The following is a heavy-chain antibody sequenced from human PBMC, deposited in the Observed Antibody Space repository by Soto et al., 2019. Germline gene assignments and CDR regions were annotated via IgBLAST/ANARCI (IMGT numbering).Heavy chain of an antibody. Sequence: EVQLVESGGGLVQPGGSLRLSRAASGFTFSSYEMNWVRQAPGKGLEWVSYISSSGSTIYYADSVKGRFTISRDNAKNSLYLQMNSLRAEDTAVYYCAREGVAAAGNYYGMDVWGQGTTVTVSS. J-gene: IGHJ6*02. CDR2: ISSSGSTI. CDR1: GFTFSSYE. D-gene: IGHD6-13*01. CDR3: AREGVAAAGNYYGMDV. V-gene: IGHV3-48*03.